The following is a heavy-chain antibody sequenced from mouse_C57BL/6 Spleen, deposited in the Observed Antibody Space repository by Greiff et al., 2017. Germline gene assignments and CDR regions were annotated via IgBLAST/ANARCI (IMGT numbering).Heavy chain of an antibody. Sequence: QVQLQQPGAELVKPGASVKMSCKASGYTFTSYWITWVKQRPGQGLEWIGDIYPGCGSTNYNEKFKSKATLTVDTSSSTAYMQLSSRTSEDSAVYYCARRGVGFDYWGQGTTLTVSS. CDR1: GYTFTSYW. V-gene: IGHV1-55*01. D-gene: IGHD1-3*01. J-gene: IGHJ2*01. CDR2: IYPGCGST. CDR3: ARRGVGFDY.